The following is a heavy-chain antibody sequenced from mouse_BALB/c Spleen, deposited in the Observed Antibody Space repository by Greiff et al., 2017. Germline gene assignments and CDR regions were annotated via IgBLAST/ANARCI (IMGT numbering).Heavy chain of an antibody. CDR3: ARGELRLPFAY. Sequence: EVHLVESGPDLVKPSQSLSLTCTVTGYSITSGYSWHWIRQFPGNKLEWMGYIHYSGSTNYNPSLKSRISITRDTSKNQFFLQLNSVTTEDTATYYCARGELRLPFAYWGQGTLVTVSA. CDR2: IHYSGST. D-gene: IGHD1-2*01. CDR1: GYSITSGYS. V-gene: IGHV3-1*02. J-gene: IGHJ3*01.